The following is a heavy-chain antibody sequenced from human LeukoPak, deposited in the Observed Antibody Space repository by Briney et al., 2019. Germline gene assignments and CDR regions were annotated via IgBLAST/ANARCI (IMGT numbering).Heavy chain of an antibody. CDR1: GGSFSGYY. J-gene: IGHJ4*02. CDR2: INHSGST. V-gene: IGHV4-34*01. Sequence: SETLSLTCAVYGGSFSGYYWSWIRQPPGKGLEWIGEINHSGSTNYNPSLKSRVTISVDTSKNQFSLKLSSVTAADTAMYYCARGFPALNYWGQGTLVTVSS. CDR3: ARGFPALNY.